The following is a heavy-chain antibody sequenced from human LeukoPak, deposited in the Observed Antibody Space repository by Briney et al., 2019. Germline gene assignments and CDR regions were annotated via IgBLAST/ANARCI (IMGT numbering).Heavy chain of an antibody. CDR2: SSYNGNT. J-gene: IGHJ4*02. CDR1: GASFTNYY. D-gene: IGHD3-10*01. V-gene: IGHV4-59*01. Sequence: SETLSLTCTVSGASFTNYYWSWIRQPPGQGLEWIGFSSYNGNTNYNPSLKSRVTISVDMSKNQFSLRLKSVTAVDTAVYYCARGALLWFGAKMEYYFDSWGQGTPLTVSA. CDR3: ARGALLWFGAKMEYYFDS.